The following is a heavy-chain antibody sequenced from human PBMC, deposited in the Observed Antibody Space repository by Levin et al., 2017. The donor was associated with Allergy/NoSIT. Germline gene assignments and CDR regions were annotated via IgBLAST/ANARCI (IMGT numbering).Heavy chain of an antibody. CDR3: AKESTRVRDFDY. J-gene: IGHJ4*02. V-gene: IGHV3-30*18. CDR1: GFTFSRHG. CDR2: IAYDGSNK. Sequence: GESLKISCAASGFTFSRHGMHWVRQAPGKGLEWVAYIAYDGSNKYYADSAKGRFTISRDNRRNTLYLQMNSLRPEDTAVYYCAKESTRVRDFDYWGQGALVTVSS. D-gene: IGHD3-10*01.